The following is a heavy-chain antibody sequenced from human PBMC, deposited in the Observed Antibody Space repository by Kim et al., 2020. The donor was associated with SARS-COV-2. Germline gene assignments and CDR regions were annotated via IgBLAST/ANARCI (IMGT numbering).Heavy chain of an antibody. D-gene: IGHD3-10*01. CDR2: IYYSGST. CDR3: ARDTGESRYYYGSGSLEYYYYYGMDV. J-gene: IGHJ6*02. CDR1: GGSISSYY. Sequence: SETLSLTCTVSGGSISSYYWSWIRQPPGKGLEWIGYIYYSGSTNYNPSLKSRVTISVDTSKNQFSLKLSSVTAADTAVYYCARDTGESRYYYGSGSLEYYYYYGMDVWGQGTTVTVSS. V-gene: IGHV4-59*13.